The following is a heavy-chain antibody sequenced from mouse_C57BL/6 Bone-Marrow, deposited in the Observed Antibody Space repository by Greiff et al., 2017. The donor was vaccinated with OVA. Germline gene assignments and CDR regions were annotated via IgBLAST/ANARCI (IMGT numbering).Heavy chain of an antibody. J-gene: IGHJ1*03. CDR2: IYPRSGNT. V-gene: IGHV1-81*01. D-gene: IGHD1-1*02. CDR1: GYTFTSYG. CDR3: ARWGMVDWYFDV. Sequence: QVQLQQSGAELARPGASVKLSCKASGYTFTSYGISWVKQRPGQGLEWIGEIYPRSGNTYYNEKFKGKATLTADKSSSTAYMELRSLTSEDSAVYFCARWGMVDWYFDVWGTGTTVTVSS.